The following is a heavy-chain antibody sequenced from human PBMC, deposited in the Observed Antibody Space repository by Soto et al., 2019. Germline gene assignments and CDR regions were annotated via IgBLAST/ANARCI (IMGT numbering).Heavy chain of an antibody. Sequence: SETLSLTCTASGGSISGYYWSWIRQPPGKGLEWIGYIYYSGSTNYNPSLKSRVTISVDTSKNQFSLKLSSVTAADTAVYYCAGSGSYPYYYYYGMDVWGQGTTVTVSS. CDR1: GGSISGYY. D-gene: IGHD3-10*01. V-gene: IGHV4-59*01. CDR3: AGSGSYPYYYYYGMDV. J-gene: IGHJ6*02. CDR2: IYYSGST.